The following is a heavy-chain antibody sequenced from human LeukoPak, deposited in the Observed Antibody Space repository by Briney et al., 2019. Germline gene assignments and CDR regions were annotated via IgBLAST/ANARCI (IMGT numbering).Heavy chain of an antibody. Sequence: ASVKVSCKASGYTFTGYYIHWVRQAPGQGLEWMGWINPNSGGTNYAQKFQGRVTMTRDTSISTAYMELSRLRSDDTAVYYCARQPVVLVPAAIFNWFDPCGQGTLVTVSS. CDR3: ARQPVVLVPAAIFNWFDP. CDR1: GYTFTGYY. J-gene: IGHJ5*02. CDR2: INPNSGGT. V-gene: IGHV1-2*02. D-gene: IGHD2-2*02.